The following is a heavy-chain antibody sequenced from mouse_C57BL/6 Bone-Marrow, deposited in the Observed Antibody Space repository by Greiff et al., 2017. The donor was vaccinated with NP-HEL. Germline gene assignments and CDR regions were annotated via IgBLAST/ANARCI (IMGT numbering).Heavy chain of an antibody. J-gene: IGHJ3*01. Sequence: VQLQQPGAELVKPGASVKLSCKASGYTFTSYWMQWVNQRPGQGLEWIGEIDPSDSYTNYNQKFKGKATLTVDTSSSTAYMQLSSLTSEDSAVYYCARGIVTPAYWGQGTLVTVSA. CDR1: GYTFTSYW. CDR3: ARGIVTPAY. CDR2: IDPSDSYT. V-gene: IGHV1-50*01. D-gene: IGHD2-5*01.